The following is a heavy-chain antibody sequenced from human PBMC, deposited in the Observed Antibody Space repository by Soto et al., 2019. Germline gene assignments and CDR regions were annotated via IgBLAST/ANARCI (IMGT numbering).Heavy chain of an antibody. J-gene: IGHJ4*02. V-gene: IGHV3-23*01. CDR1: GFTFISSA. CDR2: IGAGGANI. D-gene: IGHD2-2*01. Sequence: EVHLLESGGALVQPGGSLRLSCAASGFTFISSAMNWVRQAPGKGLEWVSIIGAGGANIYYADSVKGHFTISRDDSKNTVYLQMNTLRAEDTATYYCVFHFNNYQSYSWGQGTQVIVSS. CDR3: VFHFNNYQSYS.